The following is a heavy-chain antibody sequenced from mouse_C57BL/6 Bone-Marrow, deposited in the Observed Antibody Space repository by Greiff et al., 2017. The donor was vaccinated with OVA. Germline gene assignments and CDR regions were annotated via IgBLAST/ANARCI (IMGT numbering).Heavy chain of an antibody. CDR2: IYPSDSET. D-gene: IGHD2-5*01. CDR1: GYTFTSYW. Sequence: VQLQQPGAELVRPGSSVKLSCKASGYTFTSYWMDWVKQRPGQGLEWIGNIYPSDSETHYNQKFKDKATLTVDKSSSTAYMQLSSLTSEDSAVYYCAIRDYYSNYDFDYWGQGTTLTVSS. V-gene: IGHV1-61*01. CDR3: AIRDYYSNYDFDY. J-gene: IGHJ2*01.